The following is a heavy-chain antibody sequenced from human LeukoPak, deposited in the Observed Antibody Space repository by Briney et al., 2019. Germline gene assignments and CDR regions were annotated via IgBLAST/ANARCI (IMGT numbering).Heavy chain of an antibody. D-gene: IGHD6-6*01. J-gene: IGHJ6*02. V-gene: IGHV4-31*03. Sequence: SQTLSLTCTVSGGSVTSGGYYWSWIRQHPEKGLEWIGYVYYTGSTYYNPSLKSRVTISSDTSKNQFSLKVSSVTAADTAVYYCARISAGRYGMDVWGQGTAVTVSS. CDR2: VYYTGST. CDR1: GGSVTSGGYY. CDR3: ARISAGRYGMDV.